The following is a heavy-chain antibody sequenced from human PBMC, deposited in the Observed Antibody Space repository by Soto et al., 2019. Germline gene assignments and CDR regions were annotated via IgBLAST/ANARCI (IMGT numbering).Heavy chain of an antibody. D-gene: IGHD3-10*01. Sequence: EVQLVESGGGLVQPGGSLRLSCAASGFTFSLYSMSWVRQAPGKGLEWVSYISRSSTGIHYADSVKGRFTISRDDATNAMHRQMISLRDGDTAGYYCARAVTWGLDVWGQGTTVSISS. CDR1: GFTFSLYS. CDR3: ARAVTWGLDV. CDR2: ISRSSTGI. J-gene: IGHJ6*02. V-gene: IGHV3-48*02.